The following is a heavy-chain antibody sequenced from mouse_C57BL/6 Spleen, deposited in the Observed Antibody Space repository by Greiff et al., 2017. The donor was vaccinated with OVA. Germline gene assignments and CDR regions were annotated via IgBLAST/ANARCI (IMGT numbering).Heavy chain of an antibody. CDR2: INPNNGGT. V-gene: IGHV1-26*01. CDR3: ASFYYGSSYPAMDY. Sequence: VQLQQSGPELVKPGASVKISCKASGYTFTDYYMNWVKQSHGKSLEWIGDINPNNGGTSYNQKFKGKATLTVDKSSSTAYMELRSLTSEDSAVYYCASFYYGSSYPAMDYWGQGTSVTVSS. J-gene: IGHJ4*01. D-gene: IGHD1-1*01. CDR1: GYTFTDYY.